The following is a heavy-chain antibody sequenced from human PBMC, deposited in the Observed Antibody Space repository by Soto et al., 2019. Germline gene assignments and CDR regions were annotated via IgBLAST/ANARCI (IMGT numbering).Heavy chain of an antibody. V-gene: IGHV2-5*02. CDR3: ARSYCTGSRCYGLDY. J-gene: IGHJ4*02. D-gene: IGHD2-8*02. CDR2: LSWDDDK. CDR1: GFSSTASGVG. Sequence: QITLKESGPTLVKPSQTVTLTCTFSGFSSTASGVGGGWIRQPPGKPLEWLALLSWDDDKRDSPSLQTRLTITRDKSKNQVVLTMTNMDSGDTATYYCARSYCTGSRCYGLDYWGQGTLVTVSS.